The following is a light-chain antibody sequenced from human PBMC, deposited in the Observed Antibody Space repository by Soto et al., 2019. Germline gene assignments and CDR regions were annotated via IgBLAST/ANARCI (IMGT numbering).Light chain of an antibody. V-gene: IGLV1-40*01. Sequence: QSVLTQPPSVSGAPGQRVTISCTGSRSNIGAGNDVHWYQQLRGPAPKLLIYGNNNRPSGVPDRFSGSKSGTSASLAITGLQAEDEADYYCQSYDSSLSGSVFGGGTKLTVL. J-gene: IGLJ2*01. CDR1: RSNIGAGND. CDR3: QSYDSSLSGSV. CDR2: GNN.